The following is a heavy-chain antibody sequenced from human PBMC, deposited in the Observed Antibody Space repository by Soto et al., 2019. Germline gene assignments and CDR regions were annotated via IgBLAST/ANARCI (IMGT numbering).Heavy chain of an antibody. CDR2: IYYSGST. CDR1: GGSLSSYY. Sequence: SETLSLTCTVSGGSLSSYYWSWIRQPPGKGLEWIGYIYYSGSTNYNPSLKSRVTISVDTSKNQFSLKLSSVTAADSAVYYGARRYSSCFDYWGQGNLVTVSS. D-gene: IGHD6-6*01. J-gene: IGHJ4*02. V-gene: IGHV4-59*08. CDR3: ARRYSSCFDY.